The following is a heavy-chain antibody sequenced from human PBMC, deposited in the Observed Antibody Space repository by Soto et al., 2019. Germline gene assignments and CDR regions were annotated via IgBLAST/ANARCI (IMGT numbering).Heavy chain of an antibody. CDR1: GHTFTSYG. Sequence: ASVKVSCKASGHTFTSYGISWVRQAPGQGLEWMGWISAYNGNTNYAQKLQGRVTMTTDTSTSTAYMELRSLRSDDTAVYYCARDGLTGTTYYYGMDVWGQGTTVTV. CDR3: ARDGLTGTTYYYGMDV. J-gene: IGHJ6*02. D-gene: IGHD1-7*01. V-gene: IGHV1-18*01. CDR2: ISAYNGNT.